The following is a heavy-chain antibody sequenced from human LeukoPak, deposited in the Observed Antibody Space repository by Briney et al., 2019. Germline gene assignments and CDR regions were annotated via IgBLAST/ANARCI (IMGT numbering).Heavy chain of an antibody. CDR1: GYTFTGYY. V-gene: IGHV1-2*02. J-gene: IGHJ4*02. Sequence: GASVKVSCKASGYTFTGYYMHWLRQAPGQGLEWMGWIDPNSGGTNYAQKFQGGVTMTRDTSISTAYMEVSRLTSDDTAVYYCARDRAGVVTITAYWGQGTLFTVSS. CDR3: ARDRAGVVTITAY. CDR2: IDPNSGGT. D-gene: IGHD5-12*01.